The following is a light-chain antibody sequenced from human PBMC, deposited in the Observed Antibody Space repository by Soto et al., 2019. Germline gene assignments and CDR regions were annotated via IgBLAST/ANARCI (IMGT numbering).Light chain of an antibody. V-gene: IGKV3-20*01. CDR2: GAS. J-gene: IGKJ2*01. CDR1: QSVSGSY. CDR3: KQYGSSPGT. Sequence: EIVLTQSPGTLSLSPGERGTLSCRASQSVSGSYFAWYQQKPGQAPRLLVYGASSRATGIPDRFSGSGSGTDFTLTIRGLEPEDFAVYYCKQYGSSPGTFGQGTKVQIK.